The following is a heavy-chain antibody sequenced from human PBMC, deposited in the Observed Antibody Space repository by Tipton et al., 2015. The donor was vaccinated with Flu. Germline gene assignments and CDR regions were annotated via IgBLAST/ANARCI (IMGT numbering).Heavy chain of an antibody. D-gene: IGHD4-17*01. CDR3: ACNGDYVVGWVDP. V-gene: IGHV4-31*03. J-gene: IGHJ5*02. CDR2: IYYSGST. Sequence: LRLSCTLSGGSIIRGGYYWSWIRQDPGKGLVWIGYIYYSGSTYYNPSLKSRVTLSVDNTRNQVSLKLSSVTAADTAEYYCACNGDYVVGWVDPWAQGTLVTVSS. CDR1: GGSIIRGGYY.